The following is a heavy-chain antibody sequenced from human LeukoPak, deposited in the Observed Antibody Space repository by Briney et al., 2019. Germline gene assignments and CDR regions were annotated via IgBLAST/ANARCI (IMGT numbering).Heavy chain of an antibody. Sequence: PGGSLRLSCAASGFTFSSYAMSWVRQAPGKGLEWVSAISGSGGSTYYADSVKGRFTISRDNSKNTLYLQMNSLRAEDTAVYYCAKDQSDIVVVPAAGGFGFWSGYRGDDAFDIWGQGTMVTVSS. CDR2: ISGSGGST. CDR1: GFTFSSYA. V-gene: IGHV3-23*01. D-gene: IGHD2-2*01. CDR3: AKDQSDIVVVPAAGGFGFWSGYRGDDAFDI. J-gene: IGHJ3*02.